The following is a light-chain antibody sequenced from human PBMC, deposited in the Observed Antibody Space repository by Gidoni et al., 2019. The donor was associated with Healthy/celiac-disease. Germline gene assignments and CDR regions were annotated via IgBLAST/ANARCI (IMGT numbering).Light chain of an antibody. CDR1: QSVSSSH. Sequence: EIVLKQSPGPLSLSPGERATISCRASQSVSSSHLDWYQQKPGPAPKLLIYGAYSRATGIPDRFSGSGSGTDFTLTISRLESEDFALYYCQQYGSSPSFGGWTKVEIK. CDR3: QQYGSSPS. V-gene: IGKV3-20*01. J-gene: IGKJ4*01. CDR2: GAY.